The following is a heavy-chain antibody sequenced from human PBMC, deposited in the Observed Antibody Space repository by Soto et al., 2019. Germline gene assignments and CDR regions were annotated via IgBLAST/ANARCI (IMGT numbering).Heavy chain of an antibody. CDR1: GFTFSDYY. CDR3: ARLPYFTSSSSGGMYYFDY. J-gene: IGHJ4*02. CDR2: ISSSSSYT. V-gene: IGHV3-11*06. D-gene: IGHD6-6*01. Sequence: PGGSLRLSCAASGFTFSDYYMSWIRQAPGKGLEWVSYISSSSSYTNYADSVKGRFTISRDNAKNSLYLQMNSLRAEDTAVYYCARLPYFTSSSSGGMYYFDYWGQGTLVTVSS.